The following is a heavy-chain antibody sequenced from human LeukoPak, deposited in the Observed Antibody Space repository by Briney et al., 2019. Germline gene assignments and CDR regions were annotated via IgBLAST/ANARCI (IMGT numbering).Heavy chain of an antibody. Sequence: PSETPSLTCTVSSDSISGYYWSWIRQTPGKGLEWLGYIYSSGSTNYNPSLKSRVTISVDTSKNQFSLKLSSVTAADTAVYYCARVSCSSGSCYEYFQHWGQGTLVTVSS. V-gene: IGHV4-59*01. CDR2: IYSSGST. CDR1: SDSISGYY. CDR3: ARVSCSSGSCYEYFQH. D-gene: IGHD2-15*01. J-gene: IGHJ1*01.